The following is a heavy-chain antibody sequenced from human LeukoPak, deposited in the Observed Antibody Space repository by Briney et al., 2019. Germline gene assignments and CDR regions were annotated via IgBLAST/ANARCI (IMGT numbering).Heavy chain of an antibody. Sequence: SETLSLTCAVYGGSFSGYYWSWIRQPPGKGLEWIGEINHSGSTNYNPSLKSRVTISVDTSKNQCSLKLSSVTTADTAVYYCTRSTNLEAFDIWGQGTMVTVSS. D-gene: IGHD2-8*01. CDR3: TRSTNLEAFDI. CDR2: INHSGST. CDR1: GGSFSGYY. V-gene: IGHV4-34*01. J-gene: IGHJ3*02.